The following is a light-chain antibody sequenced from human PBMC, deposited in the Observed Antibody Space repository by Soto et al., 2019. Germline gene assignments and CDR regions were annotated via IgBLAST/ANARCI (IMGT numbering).Light chain of an antibody. Sequence: QSALTQPRSVSGSPGQSVTISCTGTSSDVGGYNYVSWYQQHPGKAPKVMIYDVSKRPSGVPDRFSGSKSGNTASLTISGLQAEDVADYYCCSYAGNYIWVFGGGTQLTVL. CDR3: CSYAGNYIWV. CDR1: SSDVGGYNY. V-gene: IGLV2-11*01. CDR2: DVS. J-gene: IGLJ3*02.